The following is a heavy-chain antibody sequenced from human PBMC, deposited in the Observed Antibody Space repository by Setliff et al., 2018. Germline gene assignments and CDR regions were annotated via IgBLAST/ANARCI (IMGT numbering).Heavy chain of an antibody. D-gene: IGHD2-2*01. Sequence: GESLKISCQGLGYDFFGYWIGWVRQMPGKGLECMGIIYPGNSNTRYSPPFQGQVTISADKAINTAYLQWNSLQASDTAMYYCARQGCSSTSCHSIDYWGQGTLVTVSS. CDR2: IYPGNSNT. V-gene: IGHV5-51*01. CDR3: ARQGCSSTSCHSIDY. CDR1: GYDFFGYW. J-gene: IGHJ4*02.